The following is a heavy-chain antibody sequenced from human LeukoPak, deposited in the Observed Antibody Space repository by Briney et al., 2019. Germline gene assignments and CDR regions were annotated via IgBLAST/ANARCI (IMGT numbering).Heavy chain of an antibody. CDR3: ARVGLGFGELSNAFDI. CDR1: GFTFSSYV. J-gene: IGHJ3*02. V-gene: IGHV3-33*01. Sequence: QAGGSLRLSCAASGFTFSSYVMHWVRQAPGKGLEWVAVIWYDGSNKYYADSVKGRFTISRDNSKNTLYLQMNSLRAEDTAVYYCARVGLGFGELSNAFDIWGQGTMVTVSS. D-gene: IGHD3-10*01. CDR2: IWYDGSNK.